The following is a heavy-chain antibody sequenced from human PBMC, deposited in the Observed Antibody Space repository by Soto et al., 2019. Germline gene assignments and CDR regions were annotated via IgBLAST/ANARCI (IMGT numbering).Heavy chain of an antibody. D-gene: IGHD2-2*01. V-gene: IGHV4-39*01. J-gene: IGHJ6*02. Sequence: SETLSLTCTVSGGSISSSSYYWGWIRQPPGKGLEWIGSIYYSGSTYYNPSLKSRVTISVDTSKNQFSLKLSSVTAADTAVYYCATLFRGYCSSTSCYARSYYYYYGMDVWGQGTTVTVSS. CDR1: GGSISSSSYY. CDR3: ATLFRGYCSSTSCYARSYYYYYGMDV. CDR2: IYYSGST.